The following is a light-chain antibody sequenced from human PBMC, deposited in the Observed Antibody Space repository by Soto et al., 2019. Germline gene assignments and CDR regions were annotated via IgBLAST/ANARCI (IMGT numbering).Light chain of an antibody. J-gene: IGKJ1*01. CDR1: QSVGSSY. CDR3: QQYNNWPPWT. V-gene: IGKV3-20*01. Sequence: EIVLTQSPGTLSLSPGERATLSCRASQSVGSSYLAWYQQKPGQAPRLLIYGASSRATGIPDRFSGSGSGTHFTLTISSLQSEDFAVYYCQQYNNWPPWTFGQGTKVDIK. CDR2: GAS.